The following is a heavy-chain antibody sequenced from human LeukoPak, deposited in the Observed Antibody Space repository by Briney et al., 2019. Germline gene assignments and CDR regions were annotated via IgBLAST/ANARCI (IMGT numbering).Heavy chain of an antibody. CDR2: ISAYNGNT. J-gene: IGHJ6*02. V-gene: IGHV1-18*01. CDR1: GYTFTSYG. Sequence: ASVKVSCKASGYTFTSYGISWVRQAPGQGLEWMGWISAYNGNTNYAQKLQGRVTMTRDTSTSTVYMDLSSLRSEDTAVYYCARDLLYGGNSDYYYAMDVWGQGTTVTVSS. CDR3: ARDLLYGGNSDYYYAMDV. D-gene: IGHD4-23*01.